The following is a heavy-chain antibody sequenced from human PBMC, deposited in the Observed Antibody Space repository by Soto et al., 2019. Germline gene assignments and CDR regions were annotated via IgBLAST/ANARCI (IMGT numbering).Heavy chain of an antibody. CDR2: IYSGGST. V-gene: IGHV3-53*01. Sequence: GGSLRLSCAASGFTVSSNYMSWVRQAPGKGLEWVSVIYSGGSTYYADSVKGRFTISRDNSKNTLYLQMNSLRAEDTAVYYCARDGYYDFWNGYRVDGMDVWGQGTTVTVSS. J-gene: IGHJ6*02. CDR3: ARDGYYDFWNGYRVDGMDV. CDR1: GFTVSSNY. D-gene: IGHD3-3*01.